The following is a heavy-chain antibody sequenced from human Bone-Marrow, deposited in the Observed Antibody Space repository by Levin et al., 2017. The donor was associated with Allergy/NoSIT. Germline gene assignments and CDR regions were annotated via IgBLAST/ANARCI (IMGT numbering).Heavy chain of an antibody. CDR1: GFIFSNYA. CDR2: ISGSGGNT. CDR3: AGYDTRAYHSPFDY. V-gene: IGHV3-23*01. D-gene: IGHD3-22*01. J-gene: IGHJ4*02. Sequence: GESLKISCAASGFIFSNYAMNWVRQAPGKGLEWVSQISGSGGNTHYADSVKGRFTFSRDNSKNTLYLQMNSLRAEDTTVYYCAGYDTRAYHSPFDYWGQGTLVTVSS.